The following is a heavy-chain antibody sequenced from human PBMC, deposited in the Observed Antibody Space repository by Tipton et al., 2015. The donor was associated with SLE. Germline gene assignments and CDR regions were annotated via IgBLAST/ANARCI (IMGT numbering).Heavy chain of an antibody. CDR3: TRDPHRSYCSGGSCYSDDDDY. J-gene: IGHJ4*02. CDR1: GFTFSSYE. V-gene: IGHV3-48*03. CDR2: ISSSGSYT. Sequence: SLRLSCAASGFTFSSYEMNWVRQAPGKGLEWVSYISSSGSYTNYADSVKGRFTISRDNAKNSLYLQMNSLKTEDTAVYYCTRDPHRSYCSGGSCYSDDDDYWGQGTLVTVSS. D-gene: IGHD2-15*01.